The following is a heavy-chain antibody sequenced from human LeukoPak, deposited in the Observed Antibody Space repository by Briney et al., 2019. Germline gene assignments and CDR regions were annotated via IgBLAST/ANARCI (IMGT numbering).Heavy chain of an antibody. V-gene: IGHV3-48*03. CDR3: ARDSLLWFGVYFDY. CDR2: ISSSGSTI. Sequence: GGSLTLSCAASGFTFSSYEMNWVRQAPGKGLEWVSYISSSGSTIYYADSVKGRFTISRDNAKNSLYLQMNSLRAEDTAVYYCARDSLLWFGVYFDYWGQGTLVTVSS. D-gene: IGHD3-10*01. CDR1: GFTFSSYE. J-gene: IGHJ4*02.